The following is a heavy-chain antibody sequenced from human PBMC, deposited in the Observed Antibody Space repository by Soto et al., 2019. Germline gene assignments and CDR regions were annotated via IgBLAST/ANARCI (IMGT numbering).Heavy chain of an antibody. CDR3: ATTEIYTRFDY. D-gene: IGHD4-4*01. CDR1: GGSISSYY. Sequence: SETLSLTCTVSGGSISSYYWSWIRQPPGKGLEWIGYIYYSGSTNYNPSLKSRVTISVDTSKNQFSLKLSSVTAADTSVYYTATTEIYTRFDYWGQGTLVTVSS. CDR2: IYYSGST. V-gene: IGHV4-59*08. J-gene: IGHJ4*02.